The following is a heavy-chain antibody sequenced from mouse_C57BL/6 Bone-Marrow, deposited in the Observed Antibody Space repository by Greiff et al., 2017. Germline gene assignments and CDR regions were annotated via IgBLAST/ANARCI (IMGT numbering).Heavy chain of an antibody. Sequence: EVKLMESEGGLVQPGSSMKLSCTASGFTFSDYYMALVRQVPEKGLEWVANISYDGSSTYSLDSLKSRFIISRDNAKNILYLQMSSLKSADTAAYSCARETTVVASPGYFDVWGTGTTVTVSS. D-gene: IGHD1-1*01. CDR2: ISYDGSST. CDR3: ARETTVVASPGYFDV. CDR1: GFTFSDYY. V-gene: IGHV5-16*01. J-gene: IGHJ1*03.